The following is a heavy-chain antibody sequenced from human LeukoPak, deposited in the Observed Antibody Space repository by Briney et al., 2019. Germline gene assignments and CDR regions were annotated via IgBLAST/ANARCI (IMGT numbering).Heavy chain of an antibody. CDR2: IYPGDSDT. J-gene: IGHJ4*02. CDR3: ARDGGGSSGWYEDFDY. V-gene: IGHV5-51*01. Sequence: KSGESLKISCKGSGYSFTSYWSGWVRQMPGKGLEWMGVIYPGDSDTRYSPSFQCQLPLSAHKSISTGSLQWSSLRPSDTGMYFCARDGGGSSGWYEDFDYWGQGTLVTVSS. D-gene: IGHD6-19*01. CDR1: GYSFTSYW.